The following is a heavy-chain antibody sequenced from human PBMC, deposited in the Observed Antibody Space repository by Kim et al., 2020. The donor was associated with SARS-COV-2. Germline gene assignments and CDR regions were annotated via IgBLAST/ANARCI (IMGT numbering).Heavy chain of an antibody. CDR1: GFTFSAFY. J-gene: IGHJ5*02. V-gene: IGHV3-11*04. CDR2: ISGSGYDI. D-gene: IGHD6-6*01. Sequence: GGSLRLSCAASGFTFSAFYMSWFRQAPGKGLECVSYISGSGYDIEYGDSVRGRFTISRDNAKNSLYLQMNSLKADDTAVYYCTRTARIPDPWGQGNLVTV. CDR3: TRTARIPDP.